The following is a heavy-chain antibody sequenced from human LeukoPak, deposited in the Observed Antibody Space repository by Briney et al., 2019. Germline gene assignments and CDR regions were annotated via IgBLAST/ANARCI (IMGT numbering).Heavy chain of an antibody. Sequence: SQTLSLTCTVSGGSISTYYWSWIRQPPGKGLEWIGYIYYSGNSNYNPSLKSRVTISVDTSKNQFSLRLSSVTAADTAVYYCAGLGASGNGYLSWFDPWGQGTLVTVSS. D-gene: IGHD3-22*01. J-gene: IGHJ5*02. CDR1: GGSISTYY. CDR3: AGLGASGNGYLSWFDP. V-gene: IGHV4-59*01. CDR2: IYYSGNS.